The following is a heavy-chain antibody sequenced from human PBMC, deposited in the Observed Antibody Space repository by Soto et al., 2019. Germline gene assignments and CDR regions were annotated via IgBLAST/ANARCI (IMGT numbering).Heavy chain of an antibody. J-gene: IGHJ3*02. CDR3: AGRRELGVVIAISDAFDI. CDR1: GYSFTSYW. D-gene: IGHD2-21*01. CDR2: IYPGDSDT. Sequence: GESLKISCKGSGYSFTSYWIGWVRQMPGKGLEWMGIIYPGDSDTRYSPSFQGQVTISADKSISTAYLQWSSLKASDTAMYYCAGRRELGVVIAISDAFDIWGQGTMVTVSS. V-gene: IGHV5-51*01.